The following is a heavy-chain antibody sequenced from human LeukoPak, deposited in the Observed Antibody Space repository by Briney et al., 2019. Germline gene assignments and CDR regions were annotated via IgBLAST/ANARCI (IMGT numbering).Heavy chain of an antibody. CDR2: IKQDGSNK. J-gene: IGHJ4*02. D-gene: IGHD1-26*01. V-gene: IGHV3-7*01. CDR1: GFTFSSYW. CDR3: ARGASWELLRGVRGTYFDY. Sequence: GGSLRLSCAASGFTFSSYWMSWVRQAPGKGLEWVANIKQDGSNKYYADSVKGRFTISRDNSKNTLYLQMNSLRAEDTAVYYCARGASWELLRGVRGTYFDYWGQGTLVTVSS.